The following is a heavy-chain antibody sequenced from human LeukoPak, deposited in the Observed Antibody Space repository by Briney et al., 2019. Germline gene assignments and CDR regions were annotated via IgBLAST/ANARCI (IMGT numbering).Heavy chain of an antibody. V-gene: IGHV4-4*09. D-gene: IGHD1-26*01. CDR3: ARLGSYHDF. CDR2: VHTSWGS. Sequence: TSSETLSLTCTVSGPSISHYCWGWIRQQPEGGLECMGHVHTSWGSTYSPPLKTRLTMSIDTSRSQLSPKLTSVTAADTAVYFCARLGSYHDFWGQGALVTVSS. J-gene: IGHJ4*02. CDR1: GPSISHYC.